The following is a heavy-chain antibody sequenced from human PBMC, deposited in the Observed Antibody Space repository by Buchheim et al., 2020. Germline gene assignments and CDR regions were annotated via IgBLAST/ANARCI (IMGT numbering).Heavy chain of an antibody. CDR3: VREPSVSDFLSRFDY. V-gene: IGHV3-30-3*01. CDR1: GFTFRHHA. CDR2: ISYDGSNK. Sequence: QVQLVESGGGVVQPGRSLRLSCAASGFTFRHHAMHWVRQAPGKRLEWVAVISYDGSNKYYVDSVQGRFTLSRDSSKNTVGLHMDSLRPEDTAVYYCVREPSVSDFLSRFDYWGHGTL. J-gene: IGHJ4*01. D-gene: IGHD3-3*01.